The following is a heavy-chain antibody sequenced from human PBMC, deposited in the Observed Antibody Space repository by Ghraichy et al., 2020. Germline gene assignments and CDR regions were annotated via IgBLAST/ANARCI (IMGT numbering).Heavy chain of an antibody. CDR3: ARGANQLYCSGGSCYPDNWFDP. CDR1: GFTFSSYW. Sequence: GGSLRLSCAASGFTFSSYWMSWVRQAPGKGLEWVANIKQDGSEKYYVDSVKGRFTISRDNAKNSLYLQMNSLRAEDTAVYYCARGANQLYCSGGSCYPDNWFDPWGQGTLVTVSS. J-gene: IGHJ5*02. D-gene: IGHD2-15*01. CDR2: IKQDGSEK. V-gene: IGHV3-7*03.